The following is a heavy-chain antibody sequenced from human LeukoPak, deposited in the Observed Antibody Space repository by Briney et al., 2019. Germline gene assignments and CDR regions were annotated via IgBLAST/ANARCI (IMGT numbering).Heavy chain of an antibody. V-gene: IGHV1-69*04. Sequence: SVKVSCKASGYTFTSYGISWVRQAPGQGLEWMGRIIPILGIANYAQKFQGRVTITADKSTSTAYMELSSLRSEDTAVYYCARPLTSHSYYYYMDVWGKGTTVTVSS. D-gene: IGHD3-16*01. CDR3: ARPLTSHSYYYYMDV. CDR1: GYTFTSYG. CDR2: IIPILGIA. J-gene: IGHJ6*03.